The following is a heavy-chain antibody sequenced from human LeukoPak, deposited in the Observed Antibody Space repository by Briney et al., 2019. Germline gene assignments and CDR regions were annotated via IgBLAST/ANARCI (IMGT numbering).Heavy chain of an antibody. CDR1: GGSLRNYY. J-gene: IGHJ4*02. Sequence: SETLSLTCTVSGGSLRNYYWSWIRQPPGKGLERIGYIYYSGSTNYNPSLKSRVTISVDTSKNQFSLKLSSVTAADTAAYYCARDNGSSWYAAPFFVYRGQGTLVTVSS. CDR3: ARDNGSSWYAAPFFVY. V-gene: IGHV4-59*01. CDR2: IYYSGST. D-gene: IGHD6-13*01.